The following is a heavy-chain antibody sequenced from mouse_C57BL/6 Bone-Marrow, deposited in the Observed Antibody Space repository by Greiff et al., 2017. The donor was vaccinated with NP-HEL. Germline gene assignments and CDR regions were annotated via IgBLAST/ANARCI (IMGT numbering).Heavy chain of an antibody. D-gene: IGHD4-1*01. CDR2: IWGGGST. CDR3: TKQGDWDDFDY. V-gene: IGHV2-9*01. Sequence: VQLQESGPGLVAPSQSLSITCTVSGFSLTSYGVDWVRQPPGTGLEWLGVIWGGGSTNYHSALLSRLSISKDNSKSQVFLKMNSLEADDTAMYYCTKQGDWDDFDYWGQGTTLTVSS. CDR1: GFSLTSYG. J-gene: IGHJ2*01.